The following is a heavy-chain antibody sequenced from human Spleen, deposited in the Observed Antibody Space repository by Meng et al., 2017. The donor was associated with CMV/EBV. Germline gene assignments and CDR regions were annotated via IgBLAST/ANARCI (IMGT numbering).Heavy chain of an antibody. D-gene: IGHD3-10*01. J-gene: IGHJ6*02. CDR2: TSSSSSYI. CDR3: ARERPMVRGNFPHNYYGMDV. V-gene: IGHV3-21*01. CDR1: DFIFSTFS. Sequence: GESLKISCAASDFIFSTFSMNWVRQAPGKGLEWVSHTSSSSSYIYYADSVKGRFTISRDNSKKSLFLQIHSLRAEDTAVYYCARERPMVRGNFPHNYYGMDVWGQGTTVTVSS.